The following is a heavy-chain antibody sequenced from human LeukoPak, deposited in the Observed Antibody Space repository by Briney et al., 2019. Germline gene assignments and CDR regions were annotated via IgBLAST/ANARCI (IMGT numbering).Heavy chain of an antibody. CDR1: GFTFSKYS. Sequence: GGSVTLFCAASGFTFSKYSMIWVRRATGQGREWVSYISTRSSAIYYADCVKGRFTISRDNAKNSLSLQMTSLRDEDTAGYYCARDSSAGRFPFDYWGQGNLVTVSS. V-gene: IGHV3-48*02. CDR2: ISTRSSAI. D-gene: IGHD6-13*01. CDR3: ARDSSAGRFPFDY. J-gene: IGHJ4*02.